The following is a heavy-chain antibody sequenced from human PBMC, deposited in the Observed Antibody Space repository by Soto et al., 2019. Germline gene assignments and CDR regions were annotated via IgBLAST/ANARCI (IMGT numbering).Heavy chain of an antibody. V-gene: IGHV4-4*02. CDR1: GGSISSSNW. D-gene: IGHD3-10*01. J-gene: IGHJ6*02. CDR3: ARGGGSGGVIITKSGMDV. CDR2: IYHSGST. Sequence: QVQLQESGPGLVKPSGTLSLTCAVSGGSISSSNWWSWVRQPPGKGLEWIGEIYHSGSTNYNPSLKSRVTRSVHKSKNQFSLKLSSVTAADTAVYYCARGGGSGGVIITKSGMDVWGQGTTVTVSS.